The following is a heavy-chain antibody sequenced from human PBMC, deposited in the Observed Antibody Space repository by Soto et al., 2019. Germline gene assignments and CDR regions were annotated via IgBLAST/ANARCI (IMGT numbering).Heavy chain of an antibody. J-gene: IGHJ4*02. V-gene: IGHV4-34*01. CDR2: INHSGST. CDR3: ARGLDGGDLDY. CDR1: GGPFSGYY. D-gene: IGHD2-21*02. Sequence: SETLSLTCAVYGGPFSGYYWSWIRQPPGKGLEWIGEINHSGSTNYNPSLKSRVTISLDTSKNQFSLKRSSVTAADTAVYYCARGLDGGDLDYWGQGTLVTVSS.